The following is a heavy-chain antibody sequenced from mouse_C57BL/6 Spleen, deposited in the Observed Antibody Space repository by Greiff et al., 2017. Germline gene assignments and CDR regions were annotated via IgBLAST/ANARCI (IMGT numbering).Heavy chain of an antibody. CDR1: GYTFTSYG. CDR2: IYPRSGNT. J-gene: IGHJ3*01. Sequence: VQLQQSGAELARPGASVKLSCKASGYTFTSYGISWVKQRTGQGLEWIGEIYPRSGNTYYNEKFKGKATLTADKSSSTAYMELRSLTSEDSAVYFCAPIYYDDGGPAWFAYWGQGTLVTVSA. CDR3: APIYYDDGGPAWFAY. V-gene: IGHV1-81*01. D-gene: IGHD2-4*01.